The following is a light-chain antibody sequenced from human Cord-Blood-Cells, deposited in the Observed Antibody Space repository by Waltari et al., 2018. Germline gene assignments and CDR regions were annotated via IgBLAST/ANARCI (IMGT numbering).Light chain of an antibody. J-gene: IGKJ5*01. V-gene: IGKV3-20*01. Sequence: DIVLTQSPGTLALSPGERATLSCRASQSVSSSYLAWYKQKPGQAPRLLIYGASSRATGIPDRFSGSGSGTDFTLTISRLEPEDFAVYYCQQYGSSPMITFGQGTRLEIK. CDR3: QQYGSSPMIT. CDR1: QSVSSSY. CDR2: GAS.